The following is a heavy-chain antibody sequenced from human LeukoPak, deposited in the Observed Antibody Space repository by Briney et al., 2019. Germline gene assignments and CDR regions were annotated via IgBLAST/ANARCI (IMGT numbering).Heavy chain of an antibody. V-gene: IGHV1-18*01. J-gene: IGHJ6*03. Sequence: ASVKVSCKASGYTFTNYAITWVRQAPGQGPEWMGWISPYNGDRRDALKFQDRVTMTTDTSTTTAYMELRSLRSDDTAVYYCARAARGSWYYYYYMDVWGKGTTVTISS. CDR1: GYTFTNYA. CDR3: ARAARGSWYYYYYMDV. CDR2: ISPYNGDR. D-gene: IGHD6-13*01.